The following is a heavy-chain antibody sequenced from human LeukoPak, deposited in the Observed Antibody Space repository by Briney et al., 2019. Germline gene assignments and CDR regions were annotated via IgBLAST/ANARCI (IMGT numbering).Heavy chain of an antibody. CDR1: GFTFSGYA. CDR3: ARDDDGLGAFDI. Sequence: GGSLRLSCAASGFTFSGYAMHWVRQAPGKGLEWVAVISYDGSNKYYADSVKGRFTISRDNSKNTLYLQMNSLRAEDTAVYYCARDDDGLGAFDIWGQGTMVTVSS. J-gene: IGHJ3*02. CDR2: ISYDGSNK. V-gene: IGHV3-30-3*01. D-gene: IGHD5-24*01.